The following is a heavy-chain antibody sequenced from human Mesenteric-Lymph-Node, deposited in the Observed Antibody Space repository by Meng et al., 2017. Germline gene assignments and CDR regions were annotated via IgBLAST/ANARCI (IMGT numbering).Heavy chain of an antibody. V-gene: IGHV4-30-4*01. CDR3: ASPLGILGIVDL. CDR2: IHHSGSA. J-gene: IGHJ2*01. D-gene: IGHD7-27*01. Sequence: QVQLQGSGPGMVGPSQTLSLTCTVSGGSMRSGNYYWSWIRQPQGKGLEWIGYIHHSGSAYYNPSLKSRVTISVDTSKNQFSLKLSSVTAADTAVYYCASPLGILGIVDLWGRGTLVTVSS. CDR1: GGSMRSGNYY.